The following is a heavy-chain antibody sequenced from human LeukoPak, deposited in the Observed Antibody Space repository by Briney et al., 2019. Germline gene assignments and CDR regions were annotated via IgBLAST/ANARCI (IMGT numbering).Heavy chain of an antibody. V-gene: IGHV4-59*08. CDR1: GGSISSYY. CDR3: ARLATVHFDY. Sequence: PSETLSLTCTVSGGSISSYYWSWIRQPPGKGLEWIGYIYYSGSTNYNPSLKSRVTISVDTSKNQFSLKLSSVIAADTAVYYCARLATVHFDYWGQGTLVTVSS. CDR2: IYYSGST. D-gene: IGHD4-17*01. J-gene: IGHJ4*02.